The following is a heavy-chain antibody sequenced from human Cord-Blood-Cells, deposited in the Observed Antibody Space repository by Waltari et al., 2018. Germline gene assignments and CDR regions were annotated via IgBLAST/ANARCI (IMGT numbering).Heavy chain of an antibody. J-gene: IGHJ4*02. V-gene: IGHV4-34*01. CDR2: INHSGST. CDR3: ASGGAYYDILTGYYY. CDR1: GGSFSGYY. D-gene: IGHD3-9*01. Sequence: QVQLQQWGAGLLKPSETLSLTCAVYGGSFSGYYWRWIRQPPGKGLGWIGEINHSGSTNYNPSLKSRVTISVDTSKNQFSLKLSSVTAADTAVYYCASGGAYYDILTGYYYWGQGTLVTVSS.